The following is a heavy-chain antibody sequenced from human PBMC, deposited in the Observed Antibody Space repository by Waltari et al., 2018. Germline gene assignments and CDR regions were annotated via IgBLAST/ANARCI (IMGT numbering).Heavy chain of an antibody. CDR1: GFPFSDSW. V-gene: IGHV3-7*01. CDR2: INQDGSEK. D-gene: IGHD1-26*01. CDR3: ARDRSGSS. J-gene: IGHJ5*02. Sequence: EVQLVESGGGLVQPGGSLRLSCEASGFPFSDSWMRWVRQAPGKGLEWVANINQDGSEKYYVDSVKGRFTISRDNAKNSMYLQMNSLRAEDTAVYYCARDRSGSSWGQGTLVTVSS.